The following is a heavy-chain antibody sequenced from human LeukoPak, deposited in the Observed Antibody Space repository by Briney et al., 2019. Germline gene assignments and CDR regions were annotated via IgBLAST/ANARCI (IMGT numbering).Heavy chain of an antibody. CDR3: ARGEFICTINTCYASALDS. D-gene: IGHD2-2*01. J-gene: IGHJ4*02. V-gene: IGHV1-18*01. CDR1: GYTFTSYA. Sequence: ASVKVSCKASGYTFTSYAISGVRQALGQGLEWMGWIRAHNGDTNHAQQLQGRVTMTTDTSTRTAYMELRSLRSEDTAVYYCARGEFICTINTCYASALDSWGQGTLVTVSS. CDR2: IRAHNGDT.